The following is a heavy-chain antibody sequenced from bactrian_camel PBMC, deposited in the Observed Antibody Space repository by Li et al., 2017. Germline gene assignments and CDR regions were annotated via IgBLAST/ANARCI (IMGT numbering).Heavy chain of an antibody. D-gene: IGHD6*01. CDR3: AADQLYGTCRDVLDFPA. CDR2: LWIGGATT. CDR1: RYTYKRNC. Sequence: HVQLVESGGGSALAGGSVTLSCAAGRYTYKRNCMGWFRQRPGKDREGLAVLWIGGATTTYADSVKGRFIITRDKAKDLVYLQMNGLQPDDTGIYYCAADQLYGTCRDVLDFPARGQGTQVTVS. V-gene: IGHV3-3*01. J-gene: IGHJ4*01.